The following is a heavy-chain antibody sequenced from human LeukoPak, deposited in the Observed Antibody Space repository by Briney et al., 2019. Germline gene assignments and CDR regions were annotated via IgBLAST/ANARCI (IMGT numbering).Heavy chain of an antibody. CDR3: ARLHEKRWLQLRELYYFDY. J-gene: IGHJ4*02. Sequence: PSETLSLTCTVSGGSISSSSYYWGWIRQPPGKGLEWIGSIYYSGSTYYNPSLKSRVTISVDTSKNQFSLKLCSVTAADTAVYYCARLHEKRWLQLRELYYFDYWGQGTLVTVSS. D-gene: IGHD5-24*01. CDR2: IYYSGST. CDR1: GGSISSSSYY. V-gene: IGHV4-39*01.